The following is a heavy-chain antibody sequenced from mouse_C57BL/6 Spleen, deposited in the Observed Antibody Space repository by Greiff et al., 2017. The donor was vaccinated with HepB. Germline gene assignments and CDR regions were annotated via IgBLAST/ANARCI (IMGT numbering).Heavy chain of an antibody. J-gene: IGHJ1*03. Sequence: VQLQQPGAELVKPGASVKLSCKASGYTFTSYWMHWVKQRPGRGLEWIGRIDPNSGGTKYNEKFKSKATLTVDKPSSTAYMQLSSLTSEDSAVYYCAMAYYGSSYAHWYFDVWGTGTTVTVSS. V-gene: IGHV1-72*01. D-gene: IGHD1-1*01. CDR2: IDPNSGGT. CDR3: AMAYYGSSYAHWYFDV. CDR1: GYTFTSYW.